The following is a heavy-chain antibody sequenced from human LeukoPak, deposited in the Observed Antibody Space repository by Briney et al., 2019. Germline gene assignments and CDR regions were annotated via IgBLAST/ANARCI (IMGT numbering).Heavy chain of an antibody. CDR3: ARDRRYCSGGSCYAEYYYYYYGMDV. D-gene: IGHD2-15*01. CDR2: ISSSSYI. J-gene: IGHJ6*02. Sequence: PXXSLRLSCAASGFTFSSYSMNWVRQAPGKGLEWVSSISSSSYIYYADSVKGRFTISRDNAKNSLYLQMNSLRAEDTAVYYCARDRRYCSGGSCYAEYYYYYYGMDVWGQGTTVTVSS. V-gene: IGHV3-21*01. CDR1: GFTFSSYS.